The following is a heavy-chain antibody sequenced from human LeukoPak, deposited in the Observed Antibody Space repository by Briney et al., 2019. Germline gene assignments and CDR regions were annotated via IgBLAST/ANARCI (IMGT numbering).Heavy chain of an antibody. CDR2: IYYSGST. CDR1: GASIRNYY. Sequence: SETLSLTCTVSGASIRNYYWSWIRQSPGKGLEWIGYIYYSGSTNYNPSLESRVAMSVDTSKNQFSLRLSSVTAADTAIYHCARRYSSSWYVGFFDPWGQGTLVTVSS. CDR3: ARRYSSSWYVGFFDP. V-gene: IGHV4-59*08. D-gene: IGHD6-13*01. J-gene: IGHJ5*02.